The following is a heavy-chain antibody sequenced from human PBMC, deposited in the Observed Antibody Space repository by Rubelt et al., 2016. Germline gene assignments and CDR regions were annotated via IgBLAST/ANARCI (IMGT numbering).Heavy chain of an antibody. D-gene: IGHD2-21*02. CDR3: VRAQSEMVCGDCYLDY. CDR2: IAYDGGKK. J-gene: IGHJ4*02. V-gene: IGHV3-30*04. CDR1: GFTFNIYA. Sequence: VQLVESGGGLVQPGGSLRLSCAASGFTFNIYAMHWVRQAPGKGLEWVAVIAYDGGKKYYADSVKGRFTTSRDNAKKTLYLQRNSLRDEDTAMYYCVRAQSEMVCGDCYLDYWGQGTLVIVSS.